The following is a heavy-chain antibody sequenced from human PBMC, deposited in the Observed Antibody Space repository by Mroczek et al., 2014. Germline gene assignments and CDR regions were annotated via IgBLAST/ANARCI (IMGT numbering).Heavy chain of an antibody. V-gene: IGHV4-4*07. CDR3: ARVAGGSGWANYYYYYMDV. Sequence: QVQLQESGPGLVKPSETLSLTCTVSGGSISSYYWSWIRQPAGKGLEWIGRIYTSGSTNYNPSLKSRVTMSVDTSKNQFSLKLSSVTAADTAVYYCARVAGGSGWANYYYYYMDVWGKGTTVTVSS. D-gene: IGHD6-19*01. J-gene: IGHJ6*03. CDR1: GGSISSYY. CDR2: IYTSGST.